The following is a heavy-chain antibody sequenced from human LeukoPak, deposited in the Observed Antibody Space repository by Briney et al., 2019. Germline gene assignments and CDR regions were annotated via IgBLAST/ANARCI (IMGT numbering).Heavy chain of an antibody. CDR1: GGSISSYY. V-gene: IGHV4-59*08. Sequence: SETLSLTCTVSGGSISSYYWSWIRQPPGKGLEWIGYIYYSGSTNYNPSLKSRVTISVDTSKNQFSLKLSSVTAADTAVYHCARQHYDILTGLDAFDIWGQGTMVTVSS. D-gene: IGHD3-9*01. CDR2: IYYSGST. CDR3: ARQHYDILTGLDAFDI. J-gene: IGHJ3*02.